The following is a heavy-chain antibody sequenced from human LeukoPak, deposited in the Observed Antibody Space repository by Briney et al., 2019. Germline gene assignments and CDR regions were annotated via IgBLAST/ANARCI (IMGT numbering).Heavy chain of an antibody. J-gene: IGHJ6*03. CDR2: VNQGGTEK. Sequence: GGSLRLSCAASGFTFSSQWMSWVRQAPGKGLEWVANVNQGGTEKYYVDSVKGRFTISRDNAENSLYLQMNSLRPEDTAVYYCARVPAFTSFYIDVWGTGTTVTVSS. CDR3: ARVPAFTSFYIDV. V-gene: IGHV3-7*04. CDR1: GFTFSSQW.